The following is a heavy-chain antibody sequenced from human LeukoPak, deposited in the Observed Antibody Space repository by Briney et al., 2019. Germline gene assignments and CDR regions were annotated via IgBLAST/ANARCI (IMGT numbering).Heavy chain of an antibody. CDR2: IYYSGST. D-gene: IGHD6-13*01. J-gene: IGHJ5*02. CDR3: ARDPASWYQMFDWFDP. V-gene: IGHV4-31*03. Sequence: SETLSLTCTVSGGSISSGGYYWSWIRQHPGKGLEWIGYIYYSGSTYYNPSLKSRVNISIGTSKNQFSLKLSSVTAADTAVYYCARDPASWYQMFDWFDPWGQGTLVTVSS. CDR1: GGSISSGGYY.